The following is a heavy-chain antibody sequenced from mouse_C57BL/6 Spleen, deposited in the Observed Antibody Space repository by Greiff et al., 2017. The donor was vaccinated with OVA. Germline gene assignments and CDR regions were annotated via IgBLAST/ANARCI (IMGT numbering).Heavy chain of an antibody. J-gene: IGHJ2*01. D-gene: IGHD1-1*01. CDR1: GFTFSSYG. CDR3: ARQGAIYYYGSSYPFDY. CDR2: ISSGGSYT. Sequence: EVQGVESGGDLVKPGGSLKLSCAASGFTFSSYGMSWVRQTPDKRLEWVATISSGGSYTYYPDSVKGRFTISRDNAKNPLYLQMSSLKSEDTAMYYCARQGAIYYYGSSYPFDYWGQGTTLTVSS. V-gene: IGHV5-6*01.